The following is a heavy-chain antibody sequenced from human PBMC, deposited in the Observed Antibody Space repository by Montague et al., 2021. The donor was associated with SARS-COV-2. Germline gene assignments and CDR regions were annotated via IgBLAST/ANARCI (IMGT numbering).Heavy chain of an antibody. CDR2: SSGSDGGT. J-gene: IGHJ6*02. Sequence: SLRLSCAASGFTFSNSAMNWDRQAPGKGLEWVSGSSGSDGGTHYXDSVKGRFTISRDNSKNVLYLQMNRLRAEDTALYYFAKESYYYGLGYGMEVRGQGTTITVSS. CDR1: GFTFSNSA. V-gene: IGHV3-23*01. CDR3: AKESYYYGLGYGMEV. D-gene: IGHD3-10*01.